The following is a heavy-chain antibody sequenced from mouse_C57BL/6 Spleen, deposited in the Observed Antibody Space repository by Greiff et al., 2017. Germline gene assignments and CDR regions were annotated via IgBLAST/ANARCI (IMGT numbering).Heavy chain of an antibody. D-gene: IGHD2-5*01. Sequence: VKLQESDAELVKPGASVKISCKVSGYTFTDHTIHWMKQRPEQGLEWIGYIYPRDGSTKYNEKFKGKATLTADKSSSTAYMQLNSLTSEDSAVYFCAIYSNYPYYFDYWGQGTTLTVSS. CDR3: AIYSNYPYYFDY. V-gene: IGHV1-78*01. CDR2: IYPRDGST. CDR1: GYTFTDHT. J-gene: IGHJ2*01.